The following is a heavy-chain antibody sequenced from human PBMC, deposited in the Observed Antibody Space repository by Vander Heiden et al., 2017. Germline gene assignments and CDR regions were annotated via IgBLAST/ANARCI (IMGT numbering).Heavy chain of an antibody. V-gene: IGHV1-46*01. CDR3: ATEVPVGASGFDT. Sequence: QVQLVQSGAEVREPGASVKLSCKASEYTFATYYIHWVPQAPGQGPQWIALSKPKNGATEYAQEFQGRVTLTRDTSTSTAYMDLSSLRSEDTAIYYCATEVPVGASGFDTWGLGTM. CDR1: EYTFATYY. J-gene: IGHJ3*02. D-gene: IGHD1-26*01. CDR2: SKPKNGAT.